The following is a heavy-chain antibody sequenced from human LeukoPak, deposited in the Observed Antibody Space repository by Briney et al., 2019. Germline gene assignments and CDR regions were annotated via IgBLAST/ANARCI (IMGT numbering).Heavy chain of an antibody. CDR1: GGSISSSSYS. Sequence: EPSETLSLTCTVSGGSISSSSYSWGWIRQPPGKGLEWIGSIYYSGSTYYNPSLKSRVTISVDTSKNQFSLKLGSVTAADTAVYYCARALRFLEYNWFDPWGQGTLVTVSS. J-gene: IGHJ5*02. CDR2: IYYSGST. CDR3: ARALRFLEYNWFDP. D-gene: IGHD3-3*01. V-gene: IGHV4-39*01.